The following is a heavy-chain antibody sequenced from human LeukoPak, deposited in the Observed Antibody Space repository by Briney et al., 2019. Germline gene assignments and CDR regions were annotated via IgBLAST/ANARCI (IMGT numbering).Heavy chain of an antibody. CDR3: ARPRFSVTMARGGTVYFDY. J-gene: IGHJ4*02. Sequence: ASVKVSCKASGYTFTSYGISWVRQAPGQGLEWMGWISAYNGNTNYAQKLQGRVTMTTDTSTSTAYMELRSLRSDDTAVYYCARPRFSVTMARGGTVYFDYWGQGTLVTVSS. CDR1: GYTFTSYG. D-gene: IGHD3-10*01. V-gene: IGHV1-18*01. CDR2: ISAYNGNT.